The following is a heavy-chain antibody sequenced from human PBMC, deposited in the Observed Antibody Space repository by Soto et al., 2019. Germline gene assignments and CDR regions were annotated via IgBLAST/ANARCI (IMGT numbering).Heavy chain of an antibody. D-gene: IGHD2-8*01. V-gene: IGHV3-30-3*01. CDR2: ISYDGSNK. J-gene: IGHJ4*02. Sequence: QVQLVESGGGVVQPGRALRLSCAASGFTFSRYTVHWVRQAPGKGLEWVAAISYDGSNKYYADSVKGRFTISRDTPKSTLYLQMNSLSTEDTAVYYCAVQWGYWGQGTLVTVSS. CDR3: AVQWGY. CDR1: GFTFSRYT.